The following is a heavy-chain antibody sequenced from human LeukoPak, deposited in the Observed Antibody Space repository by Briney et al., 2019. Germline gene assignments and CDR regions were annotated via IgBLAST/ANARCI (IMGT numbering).Heavy chain of an antibody. J-gene: IGHJ4*02. D-gene: IGHD3-3*01. CDR3: ARGLNDSWTGENY. V-gene: IGHV4-34*01. Sequence: PSETLSLTCTVSGGPIRSYYWSWIRQPPGKGLEWIGEINHSGSTNYNPSLKSRVTISLDTSKSQFSLKVRYVTAADTAVYYCARGLNDSWTGENYWGQGTLVTVSS. CDR2: INHSGST. CDR1: GGPIRSYY.